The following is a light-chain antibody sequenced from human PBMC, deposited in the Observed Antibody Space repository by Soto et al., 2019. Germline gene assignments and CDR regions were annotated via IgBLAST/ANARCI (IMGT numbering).Light chain of an antibody. Sequence: LTQWPGALSLSPGERSTLPCMASQSVXGSDLAWYQQNPGQAPRLLXSSVANMATGTPDRCSGSGSGTDFPLPSRSREPDEVAALYCQQDGTTTLTFGPGTKVEI. V-gene: IGKV3-20*01. J-gene: IGKJ1*01. CDR1: QSVXGSD. CDR2: SVA. CDR3: QQDGTTTLT.